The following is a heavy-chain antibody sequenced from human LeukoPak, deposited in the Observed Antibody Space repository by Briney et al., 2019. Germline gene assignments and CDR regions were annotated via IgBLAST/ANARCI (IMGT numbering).Heavy chain of an antibody. V-gene: IGHV4-59*12. J-gene: IGHJ4*02. Sequence: SETLSLTCTVSGGSISSYYWSWIRQPPGKGLEWIGYIYYSGSTNYNPSLKSRVTISVDTFKNQFSLKLSSVTAADTAVYYCARERVGSGWYYFDYWGQGTLVTVSS. CDR2: IYYSGST. D-gene: IGHD6-19*01. CDR3: ARERVGSGWYYFDY. CDR1: GGSISSYY.